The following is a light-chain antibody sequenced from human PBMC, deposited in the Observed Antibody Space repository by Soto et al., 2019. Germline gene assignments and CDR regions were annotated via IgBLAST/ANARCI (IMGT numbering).Light chain of an antibody. CDR2: VVF. J-gene: IGLJ1*01. CDR1: NNDVGDYNY. V-gene: IGLV2-14*03. CDR3: CPYTTTAAFYV. Sequence: LNMPASVAGSPGLLITISCIGSNNDVGDYNYVPWYRQLPGKAPQLLIYVVFNRPAGFASRFFGSKSAIMASLTISDLHAEDEGDYYCCPYTTTAAFYVLGTGTKVTVL.